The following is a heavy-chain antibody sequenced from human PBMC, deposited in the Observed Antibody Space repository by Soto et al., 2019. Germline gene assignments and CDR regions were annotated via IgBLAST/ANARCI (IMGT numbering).Heavy chain of an antibody. CDR3: ARASTLAVAPVLDY. V-gene: IGHV3-30-3*01. CDR1: GFTFSSYA. D-gene: IGHD6-19*01. CDR2: ISYDGSNK. J-gene: IGHJ4*02. Sequence: QVQLVESGGGVVQPGRSLRLSCAASGFTFSSYAMHWVRQAPGKGLEWVAVISYDGSNKYYADSVKGRFTISRDNSKNALYLQMNSLRAEDTAVYYWARASTLAVAPVLDYWGQGTLVTVSS.